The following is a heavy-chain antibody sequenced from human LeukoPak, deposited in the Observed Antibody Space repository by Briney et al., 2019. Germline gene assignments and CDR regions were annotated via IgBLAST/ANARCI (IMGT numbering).Heavy chain of an antibody. V-gene: IGHV4-61*02. J-gene: IGHJ6*03. D-gene: IGHD3-22*01. CDR1: GGSISSGSYY. Sequence: SKTLSLTCTVSGGSISSGSYYWSWIRQPAGKGLEWIGRIYTSGSTNYNPSLKSRVTISVDTPKNQFSLKLSSVTAADTAVYYCARYYDSSGVGYYYYYYYMDVWGKGTTVTVSS. CDR2: IYTSGST. CDR3: ARYYDSSGVGYYYYYYYMDV.